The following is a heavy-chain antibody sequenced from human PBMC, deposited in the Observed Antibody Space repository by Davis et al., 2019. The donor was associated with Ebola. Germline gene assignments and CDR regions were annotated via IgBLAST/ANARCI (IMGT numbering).Heavy chain of an antibody. CDR1: GGSFSGYY. Sequence: PSETLSLTCAVYGGSFSGYYWSWIRQPPGKGLEWIGEINHSGSTNYNPSLKSRVTISVDTPKNQFSLKLSSVTAADTAVYYCARVSGYSGSYADYWGQGTLVTVSS. J-gene: IGHJ4*02. D-gene: IGHD1-26*01. CDR3: ARVSGYSGSYADY. V-gene: IGHV4-34*01. CDR2: INHSGST.